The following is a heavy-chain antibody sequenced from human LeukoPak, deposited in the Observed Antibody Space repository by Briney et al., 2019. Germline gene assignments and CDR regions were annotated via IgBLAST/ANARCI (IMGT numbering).Heavy chain of an antibody. D-gene: IGHD3-3*01. V-gene: IGHV3-23*01. CDR1: GFTFSSHD. CDR3: AKIPQVGIFAVPNFDY. CDR2: ISGSGDNT. Sequence: PGRSLRLSCAASGFTFSSHDMHWVRQAPGKGLEWVSIISGSGDNTNYADSVKGRFTISRDNSKNTLYLQMNSLRAEDTAVYYCAKIPQVGIFAVPNFDYWGQGTLVTVS. J-gene: IGHJ4*02.